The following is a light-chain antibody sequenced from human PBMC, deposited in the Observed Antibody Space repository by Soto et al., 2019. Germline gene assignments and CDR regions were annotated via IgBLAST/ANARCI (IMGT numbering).Light chain of an antibody. Sequence: MMMTQSPATFSVSKGERVSLFRRTSHSVNSHVAWYQQKPGQAPRLLLYGASTRATGIPVRFSGSGSGTEFTLTLSSLQPDDFATYDCQQYNSYYTFGQGTRLE. CDR3: QQYNSYYT. CDR1: HSVNSH. V-gene: IGKV3-15*01. CDR2: GAS. J-gene: IGKJ2*01.